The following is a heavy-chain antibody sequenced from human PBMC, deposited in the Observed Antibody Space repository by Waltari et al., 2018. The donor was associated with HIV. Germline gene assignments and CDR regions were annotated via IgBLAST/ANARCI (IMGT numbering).Heavy chain of an antibody. CDR3: ARDVDVGATDY. CDR1: GYTFTDYD. Sequence: QVQLVQSGAEVKKPGASVKVSCKASGYTFTDYDVQWVRQAPGQGLEWMGWINSYTGATYYRQRFQGRVSRTTDTAINTAYMELRRLTSDDTATYYCARDVDVGATDYWGQGTLVTVSS. J-gene: IGHJ4*02. CDR2: INSYTGAT. V-gene: IGHV1-2*02. D-gene: IGHD1-26*01.